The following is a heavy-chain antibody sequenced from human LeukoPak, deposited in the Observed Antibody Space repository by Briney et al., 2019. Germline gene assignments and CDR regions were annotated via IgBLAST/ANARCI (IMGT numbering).Heavy chain of an antibody. CDR1: GFTFSSYA. CDR3: ARDMTLPQYYSSGWYFDY. Sequence: PGGSLRLSCAASGFTFSSYAMHWVRQAPGKGLEWVAVISYDGSNKYYADSVKGRFTISRDNSKNTLYLQMNSLRAEDTAVYYCARDMTLPQYYSSGWYFDYWGQGTLVTVSS. J-gene: IGHJ4*02. CDR2: ISYDGSNK. V-gene: IGHV3-30-3*01. D-gene: IGHD6-19*01.